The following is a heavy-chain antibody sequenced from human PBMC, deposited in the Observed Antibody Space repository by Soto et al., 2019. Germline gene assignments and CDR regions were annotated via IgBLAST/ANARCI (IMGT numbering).Heavy chain of an antibody. CDR1: GFTFSDYY. CDR3: ARWHRYCRGGSCYRLQYGEGDY. CDR2: ISSSGSTI. V-gene: IGHV3-11*01. J-gene: IGHJ4*02. D-gene: IGHD2-15*01. Sequence: QVQLVESGGGLVKPGGSLRLSCAASGFTFSDYYMSWIRQAPGKGLEWVPYISSSGSTIYYADSVKGRFTISRDNAKNSLYLQMNSLRAEDTAVYYCARWHRYCRGGSCYRLQYGEGDYWGQGTLVTVSS.